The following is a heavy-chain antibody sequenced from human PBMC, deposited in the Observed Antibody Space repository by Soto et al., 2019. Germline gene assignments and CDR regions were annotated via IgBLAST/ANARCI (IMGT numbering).Heavy chain of an antibody. CDR2: MNPNSGNT. V-gene: IGHV1-8*01. CDR3: ARGLFPLFWSGYYMDV. D-gene: IGHD3-3*01. CDR1: GYTFTSYD. Sequence: QVPLVQSGAEVKKPGASVKVSCKASGYTFTSYDINWVRQATGQGLEWMGWMNPNSGNTGYAQKFQGRVTMTRNTSISTAYMELSSLRSEDTAVYSCARGLFPLFWSGYYMDVWGKGTTVAVS. J-gene: IGHJ6*03.